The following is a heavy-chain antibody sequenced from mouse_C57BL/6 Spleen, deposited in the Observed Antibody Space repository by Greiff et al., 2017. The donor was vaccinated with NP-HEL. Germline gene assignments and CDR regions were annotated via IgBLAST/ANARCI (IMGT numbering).Heavy chain of an antibody. Sequence: QVQLQQSGAELVRPGTSVKVSCKASGYAFTNYLIEWVKQRPGQGLEWIGVINPGSGGTNYNEKFKGKATLTADKSYSTAYMQLSSLTSEDSAVYFCARSYGSNEAFAYWGQGTLVTVSA. CDR2: INPGSGGT. CDR3: ARSYGSNEAFAY. CDR1: GYAFTNYL. V-gene: IGHV1-54*01. D-gene: IGHD1-1*01. J-gene: IGHJ3*01.